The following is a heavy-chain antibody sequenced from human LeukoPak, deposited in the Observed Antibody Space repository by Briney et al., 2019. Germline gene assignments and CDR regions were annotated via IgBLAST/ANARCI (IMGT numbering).Heavy chain of an antibody. CDR1: GGSISSGGYS. CDR3: ARTTVTTSYWFDP. Sequence: SETLSLTCAVSGGSISSGGYSWSWIRQPPGKGLEWIGYIYHSGSTYYNPSLKSRVTISVDRSENQFSLKLSSVTAADTAVYYCARTTVTTSYWFDPWGQGTLVTVSS. J-gene: IGHJ5*02. V-gene: IGHV4-30-2*01. CDR2: IYHSGST. D-gene: IGHD4-17*01.